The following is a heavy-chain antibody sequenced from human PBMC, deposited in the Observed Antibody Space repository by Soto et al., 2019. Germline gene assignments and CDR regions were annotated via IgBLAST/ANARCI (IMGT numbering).Heavy chain of an antibody. V-gene: IGHV1-3*01. CDR1: GYTFTSYA. CDR2: INAGNGNT. CDR3: ARGLYNPSDY. J-gene: IGHJ4*02. D-gene: IGHD1-20*01. Sequence: QVQLVQSGAEVKKPGASVKVSCKASGYTFTSYAIHWVRQAPGQRLEWMGWINAGNGNTKYSQKFQGRVTITRDTSASTASMELSSLRSEDTAVYYCARGLYNPSDYWGQGTLVTVSS.